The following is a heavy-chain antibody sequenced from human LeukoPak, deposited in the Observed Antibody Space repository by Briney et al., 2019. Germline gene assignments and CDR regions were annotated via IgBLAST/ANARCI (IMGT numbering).Heavy chain of an antibody. D-gene: IGHD3-3*01. CDR1: GGSFSGYY. J-gene: IGHJ6*04. CDR2: INHSGST. Sequence: SETLSLTCAVYGGSFSGYYWSWIRQPPGKGLEWIGEINHSGSTNYNPSLKSRVTISVDTSKNQFSLKLSSVTAADTAVYYCARSLRFLEWTPVQDVWGKGTTVTVSS. V-gene: IGHV4-34*01. CDR3: ARSLRFLEWTPVQDV.